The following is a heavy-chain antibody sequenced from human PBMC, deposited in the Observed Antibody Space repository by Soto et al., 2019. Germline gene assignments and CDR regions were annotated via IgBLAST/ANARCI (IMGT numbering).Heavy chain of an antibody. V-gene: IGHV1-69*01. J-gene: IGHJ6*02. CDR3: ARASIAAAGMDYYYCMDV. D-gene: IGHD6-13*01. CDR2: IIPIFGTA. CDR1: GGTFSSYA. Sequence: QVQLVQSGAEVKKPGSSVKVSCKASGGTFSSYAISWVRQAPGQGLEWMGGIIPIFGTANYAQKFQGRVTITAYESTSTAYMELSSLRSEDTDVYYSARASIAAAGMDYYYCMDVWGQGTTVTVSS.